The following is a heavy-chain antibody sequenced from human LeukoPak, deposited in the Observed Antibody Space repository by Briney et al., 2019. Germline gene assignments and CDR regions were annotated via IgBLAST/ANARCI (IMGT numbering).Heavy chain of an antibody. D-gene: IGHD2-2*01. Sequence: PSETLSLTCTVSGGSISSHYWTWIRQPPGKGLEWIGYIFYSGGSNYNPSLKSRVTISVDTSKNHFSLKLSSVTAADTAVYYCARLGSTFDIWGQGTMVTVSS. CDR1: GGSISSHY. CDR2: IFYSGGS. V-gene: IGHV4-59*08. CDR3: ARLGSTFDI. J-gene: IGHJ3*02.